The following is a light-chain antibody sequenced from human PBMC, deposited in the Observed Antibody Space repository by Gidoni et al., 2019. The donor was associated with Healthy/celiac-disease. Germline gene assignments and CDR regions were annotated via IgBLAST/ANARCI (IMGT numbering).Light chain of an antibody. Sequence: DIQLTSSPSSLYASVGDRVTITCQASQDISNYLNWYQQKPGKAPKLLIYDASNLETGVPSRFSGSGAGTDFTFTISSLQPEDIATYYCQQYDNLPFTFGAGTKVDIK. V-gene: IGKV1-33*01. J-gene: IGKJ3*01. CDR2: DAS. CDR1: QDISNY. CDR3: QQYDNLPFT.